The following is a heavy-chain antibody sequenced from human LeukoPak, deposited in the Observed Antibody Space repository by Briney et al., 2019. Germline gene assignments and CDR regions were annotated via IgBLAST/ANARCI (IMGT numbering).Heavy chain of an antibody. Sequence: ASVKVSCKASGYTFTSYAMHWVRQAPGQRLEWMGWINAGNGNTKYSQKFQGRVTITRDTSASTAYMELSSLRSEDTAVYYCARITMVRGVIGYYFDYWGQGTLATVSS. CDR3: ARITMVRGVIGYYFDY. J-gene: IGHJ4*02. CDR1: GYTFTSYA. D-gene: IGHD3-10*01. V-gene: IGHV1-3*01. CDR2: INAGNGNT.